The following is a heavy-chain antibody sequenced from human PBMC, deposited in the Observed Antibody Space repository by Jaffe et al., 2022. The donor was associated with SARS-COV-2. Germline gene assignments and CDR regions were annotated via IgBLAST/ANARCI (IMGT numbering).Heavy chain of an antibody. D-gene: IGHD1-7*01. CDR1: GGSISSDNYY. V-gene: IGHV4-61*02. Sequence: QVRLQESGPGLVKLSQTLSLTCSVSGGSISSDNYYWNWIRQPAGKGLEWIGHLHSNGSTNYNPSLKSRVTMSGDTSKNQFSLKLTSATAADTAVYFCARGWDYFTLALDIWGQGTMVIVSS. CDR3: ARGWDYFTLALDI. CDR2: LHSNGST. J-gene: IGHJ3*02.